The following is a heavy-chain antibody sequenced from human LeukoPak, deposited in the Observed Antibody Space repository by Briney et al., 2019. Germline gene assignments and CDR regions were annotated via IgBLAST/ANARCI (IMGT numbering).Heavy chain of an antibody. V-gene: IGHV1-69*05. Sequence: SVKVSCKASGGTFNSYAISWVRQAPGQGLEWMGGIMPLFGTANYAQEFQGRVTFTTDESASTAYMEVSSLRSGDTAVYYCASGSLGDGYGVGDYYQYMDVWGKGTTVTVSS. CDR3: ASGSLGDGYGVGDYYQYMDV. D-gene: IGHD5-24*01. CDR2: IMPLFGTA. J-gene: IGHJ6*03. CDR1: GGTFNSYA.